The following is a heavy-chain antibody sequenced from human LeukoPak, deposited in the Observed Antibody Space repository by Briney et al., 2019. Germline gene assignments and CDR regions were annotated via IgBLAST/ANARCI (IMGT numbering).Heavy chain of an antibody. V-gene: IGHV3-7*01. CDR2: IKQDGSEK. Sequence: GGSLRLSCAASGFTFSSYWMSWVRQAPGKELEWVANIKQDGSEKYYVDSVKGRFTISRDNAKNSLYLQMNSLRAEDTAVYYCARDVLQLWLEIDYWGQGTLVTVSS. CDR3: ARDVLQLWLEIDY. CDR1: GFTFSSYW. J-gene: IGHJ4*02. D-gene: IGHD5-18*01.